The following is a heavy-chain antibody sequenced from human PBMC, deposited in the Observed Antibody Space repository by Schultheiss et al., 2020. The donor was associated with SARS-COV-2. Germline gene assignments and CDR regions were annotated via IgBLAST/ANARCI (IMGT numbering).Heavy chain of an antibody. V-gene: IGHV3-33*08. CDR3: ARGCEIAAAVDY. CDR2: IWYDGSNK. Sequence: GGSLKISCAASGFTFSSYGMHWVRQAPGKGLEWVAVIWYDGSNKYYADSVKGRFTISRDNSKNTLYLQMNSLRAEDTAVYYCARGCEIAAAVDYWGQGTLVTVSS. D-gene: IGHD6-13*01. CDR1: GFTFSSYG. J-gene: IGHJ4*02.